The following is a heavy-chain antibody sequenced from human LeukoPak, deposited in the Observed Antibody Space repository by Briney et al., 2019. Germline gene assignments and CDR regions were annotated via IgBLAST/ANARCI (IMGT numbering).Heavy chain of an antibody. CDR3: ARSIAAQTNRWFDP. J-gene: IGHJ5*02. V-gene: IGHV3-33*01. CDR1: GFTFSDYG. CDR2: IWNDGSYK. D-gene: IGHD6-13*01. Sequence: GGSERLFCAASGFTFSDYGRHWVRQAPGKGLEWVAVIWNDGSYKYYADYVKGRFTISRDNSKNSLYMQMNSLRVEDTAVYYCARSIAAQTNRWFDPWGQGTLVTVSS.